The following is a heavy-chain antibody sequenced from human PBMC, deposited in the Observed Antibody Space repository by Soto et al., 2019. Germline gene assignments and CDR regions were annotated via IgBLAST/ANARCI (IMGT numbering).Heavy chain of an antibody. D-gene: IGHD3-16*02. Sequence: SVKVSCKASGGTFSSYAISWVRQAPGQGLEWMGGIIPIFGTANYAQKFQGRVTITADKSTSTAYMELSSLRSEDTAVYYCARGPLWGSYRSLKYYYFDYWGQGTLVTVSS. J-gene: IGHJ4*01. CDR1: GGTFSSYA. CDR3: ARGPLWGSYRSLKYYYFDY. V-gene: IGHV1-69*06. CDR2: IIPIFGTA.